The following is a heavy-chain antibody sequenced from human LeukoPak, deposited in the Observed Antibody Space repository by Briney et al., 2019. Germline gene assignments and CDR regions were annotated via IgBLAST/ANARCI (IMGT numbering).Heavy chain of an antibody. V-gene: IGHV3-49*03. Sequence: GGSLRLSCTASGFTFCDYAMSWLRQAPGKGLEWVGFIRSKAYGGTTEYAASVKGRFTISRDDSKSVAYLQMNSLKTEDTAVYYCTRDGDSFYAFDIWGQGTMVTVSS. CDR1: GFTFCDYA. CDR2: IRSKAYGGTT. D-gene: IGHD4-17*01. CDR3: TRDGDSFYAFDI. J-gene: IGHJ3*02.